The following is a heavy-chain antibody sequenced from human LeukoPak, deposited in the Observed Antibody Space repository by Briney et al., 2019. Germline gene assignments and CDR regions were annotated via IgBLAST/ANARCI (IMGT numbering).Heavy chain of an antibody. CDR3: AKYGSGSWSYYFDY. J-gene: IGHJ4*02. CDR1: GFTFSSYG. D-gene: IGHD3-10*01. V-gene: IGHV3-30*18. CDR2: ISYDGSNK. Sequence: GGSLRLSCAASGFTFSSYGMHWVRQAPGKGLEWVAVISYDGSNKYYADSVKGRFTISRDNSKNTLYLQMNSLRAEDTAVYYCAKYGSGSWSYYFDYWGQGTLVTVSS.